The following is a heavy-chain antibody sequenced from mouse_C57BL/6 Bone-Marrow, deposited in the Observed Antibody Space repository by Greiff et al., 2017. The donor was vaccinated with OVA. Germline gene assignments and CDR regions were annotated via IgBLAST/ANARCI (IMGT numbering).Heavy chain of an antibody. J-gene: IGHJ2*01. CDR2: ISSGSSTI. CDR3: ARRYYGLFDY. D-gene: IGHD1-2*01. Sequence: EVKVVESGGGLVKPGGSLKLSCAASGFTFSDYGMHWVRQAPEKGLEWVAYISSGSSTIYYADTVKGRFTISRDNAKNTLFLQMTSLRSEDTAMYYCARRYYGLFDYWGQGTTLTVSS. V-gene: IGHV5-17*01. CDR1: GFTFSDYG.